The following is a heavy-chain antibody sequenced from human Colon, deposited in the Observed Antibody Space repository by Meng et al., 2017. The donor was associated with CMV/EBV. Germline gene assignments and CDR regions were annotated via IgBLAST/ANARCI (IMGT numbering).Heavy chain of an antibody. J-gene: IGHJ4*02. D-gene: IGHD2/OR15-2a*01. V-gene: IGHV4-61*08. CDR1: GVSVTSGAYH. CDR2: IYDTGIT. Sequence: QVQLQESGPGLVKPSETLLLTCIVSGVSVTSGAYHWSWIRQSPGKGLEWIGYIYDTGITIYNPSLKSRVTIFLETSKNQFSLNLNSMTTADTAVYYCAKSRSSTPGIVDDWGQGTLVTVFS. CDR3: AKSRSSTPGIVDD.